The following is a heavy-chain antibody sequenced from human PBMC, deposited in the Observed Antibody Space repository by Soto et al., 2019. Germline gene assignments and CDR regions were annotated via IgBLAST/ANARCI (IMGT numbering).Heavy chain of an antibody. V-gene: IGHV3-30-3*01. Sequence: ESGGGVVQPGRSLRLSCAASGFTFSSYAMHWVRQAPGKGLEWVAVISYDGSNKYYADSVKGRFTISRDNSKNTLYLQMNSLRAEDTAVYYCARAGYGGTYYFDYWGQGTLVTVSS. J-gene: IGHJ4*02. CDR3: ARAGYGGTYYFDY. CDR1: GFTFSSYA. CDR2: ISYDGSNK. D-gene: IGHD4-17*01.